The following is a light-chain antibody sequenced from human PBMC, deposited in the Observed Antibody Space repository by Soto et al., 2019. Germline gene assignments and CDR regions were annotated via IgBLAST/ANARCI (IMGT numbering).Light chain of an antibody. CDR2: SSN. Sequence: QPVLTQPPSASGTPGQRVTISCSGSSSNIGSNSVNWYQQLPGTAPKLLMYSSNQRPSGVPDRFSGSKSGTSASLAISGLQSEDEADYYCAAWDDILNGVVFGGGTKLTVL. V-gene: IGLV1-44*01. CDR3: AAWDDILNGVV. CDR1: SSNIGSNS. J-gene: IGLJ2*01.